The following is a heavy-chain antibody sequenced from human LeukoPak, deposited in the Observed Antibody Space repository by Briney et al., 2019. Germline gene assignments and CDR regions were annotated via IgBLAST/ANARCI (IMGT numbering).Heavy chain of an antibody. Sequence: ASVKVSCKASGYTFTGYYTHWVRQAPGQGLEWMGWINPNSGGTNYAQKFQGRVTMTRDTSISTAYMELSRLRSDDTAVYYCARSTYNWNDVGAFDIWGQGTMVTVSS. CDR1: GYTFTGYY. CDR3: ARSTYNWNDVGAFDI. V-gene: IGHV1-2*02. D-gene: IGHD1-1*01. J-gene: IGHJ3*02. CDR2: INPNSGGT.